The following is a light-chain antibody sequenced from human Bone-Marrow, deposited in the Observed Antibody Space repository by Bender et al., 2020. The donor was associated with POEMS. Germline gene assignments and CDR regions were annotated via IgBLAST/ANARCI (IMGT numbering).Light chain of an antibody. CDR1: SNDVGNYNL. Sequence: QSALTQPASMSGSPGQSITISCTGTSNDVGNYNLVSWYQQHPGKAPKVIIYEVNNRPSGVSDRFSGSKSGNTASLTISGLQVEDEADYFCCSYSFSGTFFYVFGTGTKVTVL. V-gene: IGLV2-23*02. CDR2: EVN. J-gene: IGLJ1*01. CDR3: CSYSFSGTFFYV.